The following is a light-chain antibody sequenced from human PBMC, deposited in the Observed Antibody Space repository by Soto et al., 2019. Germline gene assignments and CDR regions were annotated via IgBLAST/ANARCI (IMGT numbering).Light chain of an antibody. V-gene: IGLV2-14*01. CDR1: SSDVGGHDY. Sequence: QSALTQPASVSGSPGQSITISCTGTSSDVGGHDYVSWYQQHPGKAPKLMIYEVSHRPSGVSDRFSGSRSDNTASLTLSGLQAEDEAAYYCSLYTTGSRMVFGGGTKLTVL. CDR2: EVS. J-gene: IGLJ2*01. CDR3: SLYTTGSRMV.